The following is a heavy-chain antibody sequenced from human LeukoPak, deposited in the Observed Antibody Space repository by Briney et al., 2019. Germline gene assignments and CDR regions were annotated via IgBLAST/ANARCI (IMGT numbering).Heavy chain of an antibody. CDR3: ARIRDGYNDAYDI. V-gene: IGHV1-46*01. J-gene: IGHJ3*02. D-gene: IGHD5-24*01. CDR1: GYTFTGYY. Sequence: EASVTVSCKASGYTFTGYYIHWVRQAPGQGLEGMGLIKPGGDNTNYAQNFQGRVTITSDTSASTVYMELSSLRSEDTAIYYCARIRDGYNDAYDIWGQGTVVTVPS. CDR2: IKPGGDNT.